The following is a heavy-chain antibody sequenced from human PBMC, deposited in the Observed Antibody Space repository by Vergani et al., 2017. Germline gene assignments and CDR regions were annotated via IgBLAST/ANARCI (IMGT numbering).Heavy chain of an antibody. CDR3: AKFPERYSSGWYGDAFDI. J-gene: IGHJ3*02. CDR2: IIPIFGTA. V-gene: IGHV1-69*06. CDR1: GGTFSSYA. D-gene: IGHD6-19*01. Sequence: QVQLVQSGAEVKKPGSSVKVSCKASGGTFSSYAISWVRQAPGQGLEWMGGIIPIFGTANYAQKFQGRVTITADKSTSTAYMELSSLRSEDTAVYYCAKFPERYSSGWYGDAFDIWGQGTMVTVSS.